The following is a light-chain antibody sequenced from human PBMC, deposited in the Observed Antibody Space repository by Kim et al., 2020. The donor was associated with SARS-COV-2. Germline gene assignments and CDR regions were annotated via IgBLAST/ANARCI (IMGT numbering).Light chain of an antibody. J-gene: IGKJ1*01. Sequence: LSPGETATPSCGASARVIGNISCYQQTPWQAPRLLFYVASTRATDIPASFSGGGSRTEFTLTISSLQSEDFAVYYYQQYNNWPLTFGEGTKVDIK. CDR2: VAS. CDR1: ARVIGN. CDR3: QQYNNWPLT. V-gene: IGKV3-15*01.